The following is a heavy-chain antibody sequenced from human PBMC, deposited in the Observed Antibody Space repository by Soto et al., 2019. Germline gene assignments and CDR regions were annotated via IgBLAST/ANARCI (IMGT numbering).Heavy chain of an antibody. D-gene: IGHD6-19*01. CDR3: ARTQWLESYYSYGMDV. CDR1: GYTFTGYY. CDR2: INPNSGGT. V-gene: IGHV1-2*02. Sequence: QVQLVQSGAEVKTPGASVKVSCKASGYTFTGYYMHWVRQAPGQGLEWMGWINPNSGGTNYAQKFQGRVTMTRDTSISTAYMELSRLRSDDTAVYYCARTQWLESYYSYGMDVWGQGTTVTVSS. J-gene: IGHJ6*02.